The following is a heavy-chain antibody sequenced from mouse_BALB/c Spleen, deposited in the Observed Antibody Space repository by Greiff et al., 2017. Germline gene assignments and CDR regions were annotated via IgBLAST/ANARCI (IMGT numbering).Heavy chain of an antibody. CDR3: AKAYGCSYGVLSMDY. J-gene: IGHJ4*01. V-gene: IGHV1-84*02. Sequence: VQLQQSGPELVKPGASVKISCKASGYTFTDYYINWVKQKPGQGLEWIGWIYPGSGNTKYNEKFKGKATLTVDTSSSTAYMQLSSLTSEDTAVYFCAKAYGCSYGVLSMDYWGQGTSVTVSS. CDR2: IYPGSGNT. CDR1: GYTFTDYY. D-gene: IGHD1-1*01.